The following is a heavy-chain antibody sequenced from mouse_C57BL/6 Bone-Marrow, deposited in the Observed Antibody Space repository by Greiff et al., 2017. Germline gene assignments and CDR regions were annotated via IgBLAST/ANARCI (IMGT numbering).Heavy chain of an antibody. CDR2: IDPSDSYT. D-gene: IGHD2-13*01. Sequence: QVQLKQPGAELVKPGASVKLSCKASGYTFTSYWMQWVKQRPGQGLGWIGEIDPSDSYTNYNQKFTGKATLTVDTSSSTAYMQLSSLTYEDSAVYYCAREADGDYKGYAMGYWGQGTSVTVSA. CDR3: AREADGDYKGYAMGY. V-gene: IGHV1-50*01. CDR1: GYTFTSYW. J-gene: IGHJ4*01.